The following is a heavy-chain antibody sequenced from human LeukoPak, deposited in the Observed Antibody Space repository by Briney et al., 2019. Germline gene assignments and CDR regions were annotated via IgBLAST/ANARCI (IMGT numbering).Heavy chain of an antibody. CDR3: ARGSKYNSRWSRNKWFDP. J-gene: IGHJ5*02. V-gene: IGHV3-30*02. CDR2: IRYDGSNK. Sequence: GGSLRLSCAASGFTFSSYGMHWVRQAPGKGLEWVAFIRYDGSNKYYADSVKGRSTISRDNSKNTLYLQMNSLRAEDTAVYYCARGSKYNSRWSRNKWFDPWGQGTLVTVSS. D-gene: IGHD6-13*01. CDR1: GFTFSSYG.